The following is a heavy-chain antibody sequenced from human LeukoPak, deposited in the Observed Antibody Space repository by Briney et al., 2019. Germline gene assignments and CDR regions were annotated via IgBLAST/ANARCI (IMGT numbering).Heavy chain of an antibody. CDR3: ARLRGTIAARRHFDY. D-gene: IGHD6-6*01. CDR1: GGSFSGYY. J-gene: IGHJ4*02. CDR2: INHSGST. Sequence: KTSETLSLTCAVYGGSFSGYYWSWIRQPPGKGLERIGEINHSGSTNYNPSLKSRVTISVDTSKNQFSLKLSSVTAADTAVYYCARLRGTIAARRHFDYWGQGTLVTVSS. V-gene: IGHV4-34*01.